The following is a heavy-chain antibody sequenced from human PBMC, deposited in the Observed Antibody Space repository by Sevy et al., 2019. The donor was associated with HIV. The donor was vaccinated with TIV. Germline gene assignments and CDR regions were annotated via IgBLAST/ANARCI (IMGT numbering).Heavy chain of an antibody. Sequence: GGSLRLSCAASGFTLSSYAMHWVRQAPGKGLEWVAVISHDGSNKYYADSVKGRFTISRDNSKNTLYLQMNSLRAEDTAVYYCARALGWFGGLFDYWGQGALVTVSS. CDR1: GFTLSSYA. J-gene: IGHJ4*02. CDR3: ARALGWFGGLFDY. V-gene: IGHV3-30*04. D-gene: IGHD3-10*01. CDR2: ISHDGSNK.